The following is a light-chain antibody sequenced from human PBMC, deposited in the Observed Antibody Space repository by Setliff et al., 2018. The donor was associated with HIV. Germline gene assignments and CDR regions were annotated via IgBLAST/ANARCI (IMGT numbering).Light chain of an antibody. V-gene: IGLV2-11*01. CDR2: EVT. CDR1: TSDIGSYNR. Sequence: QSVLTQPPSVSGSPGQSIIISCTGTTSDIGSYNRVSWYQQRPGTAPKLIIYEVTKRPSGVPDRFSGSKSGNTASLTISGLQAEDEADYYCCSYAGRYTYVFGTGTKVTVL. CDR3: CSYAGRYTYV. J-gene: IGLJ1*01.